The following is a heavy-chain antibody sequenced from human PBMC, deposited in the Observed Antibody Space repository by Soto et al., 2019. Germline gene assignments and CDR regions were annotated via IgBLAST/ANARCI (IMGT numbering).Heavy chain of an antibody. V-gene: IGHV1-3*01. Sequence: ASVKVSCKASGYTFTSYAMHWVRQAPGQRLEWMGWINAGNGNTKYSQKFQGRVTITRDTSASTAYMELSSLRSEDTAVYYCARDFDYYDSSGYTYYFDYWGQGTLVTVSS. CDR2: INAGNGNT. J-gene: IGHJ4*02. D-gene: IGHD3-22*01. CDR1: GYTFTSYA. CDR3: ARDFDYYDSSGYTYYFDY.